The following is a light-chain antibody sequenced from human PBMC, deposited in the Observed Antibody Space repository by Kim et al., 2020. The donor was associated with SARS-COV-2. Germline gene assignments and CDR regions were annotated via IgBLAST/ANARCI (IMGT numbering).Light chain of an antibody. Sequence: GQSITISCIGTISDVGSCTSASWYQQHPGKAPKLMIYDVSNRPAGVSSRFSGSKSGNAASLTISGLQAEDEADDYCSSYRSGDTFVFGSGTKVTVL. CDR2: DVS. CDR1: ISDVGSCTS. J-gene: IGLJ1*01. CDR3: SSYRSGDTFV. V-gene: IGLV2-14*04.